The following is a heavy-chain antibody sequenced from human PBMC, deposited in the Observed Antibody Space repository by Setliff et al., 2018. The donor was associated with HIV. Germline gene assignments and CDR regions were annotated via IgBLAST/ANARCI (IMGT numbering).Heavy chain of an antibody. D-gene: IGHD2-8*01. Sequence: PSETLSLTCAVSGGTFSLHYYTWIRQSPLRGLEWIGEINHSGGTRYNPSLESRVTMSLDSSRNQFSLKLSSVTAADTAVYYCECYNSDDGYFDNWGQGALVTVSS. CDR2: INHSGGT. J-gene: IGHJ4*02. CDR1: GGTFSLHY. CDR3: ECYNSDDGYFDN. V-gene: IGHV4-34*08.